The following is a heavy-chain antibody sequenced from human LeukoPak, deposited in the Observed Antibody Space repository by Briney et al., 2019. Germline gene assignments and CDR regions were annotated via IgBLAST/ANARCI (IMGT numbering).Heavy chain of an antibody. D-gene: IGHD2-15*01. CDR3: ARHIRGREDIVVVVAANYWFDP. V-gene: IGHV4-39*01. CDR1: GGFISSSSYY. CDR2: IYYSGST. J-gene: IGHJ5*02. Sequence: SETLSLTCTVSGGFISSSSYYWGWIRQPPGKGLEWIGSIYYSGSTYYNPSLKSRVTISVDTSKNQFSLKLSSVTAADTAVYYCARHIRGREDIVVVVAANYWFDPWGQGTLVTVSS.